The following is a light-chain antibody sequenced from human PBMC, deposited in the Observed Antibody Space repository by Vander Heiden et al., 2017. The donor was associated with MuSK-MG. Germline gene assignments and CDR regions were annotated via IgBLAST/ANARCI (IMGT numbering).Light chain of an antibody. V-gene: IGKV4-1*01. CDR1: QSVFYSSNNRNY. Sequence: DIVMTQSPDSLAVSLGERATINCKSSQSVFYSSNNRNYLAWFQQKPGQPPKLLLYWASTRESGVPDRFSGSGSGTDFTLAISSLQAEDVAVYFCQQFYSGPPTFGGGTKVEI. J-gene: IGKJ4*01. CDR2: WAS. CDR3: QQFYSGPPT.